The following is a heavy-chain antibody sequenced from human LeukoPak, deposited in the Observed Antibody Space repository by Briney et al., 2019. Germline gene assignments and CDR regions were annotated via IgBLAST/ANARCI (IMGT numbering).Heavy chain of an antibody. J-gene: IGHJ6*03. CDR1: GGTFSSYA. V-gene: IGHV1-69*01. Sequence: GSSVKVSCKASGGTFSSYAISWVRQAPGQGLEWMGGIIPIFGTASYAQKFQGRVTITADESTSTAYMELSSLRSEDTAVYYCARIQVQQQLVHYYYYMDVWGKGTTVTVSS. CDR2: IIPIFGTA. CDR3: ARIQVQQQLVHYYYYMDV. D-gene: IGHD6-13*01.